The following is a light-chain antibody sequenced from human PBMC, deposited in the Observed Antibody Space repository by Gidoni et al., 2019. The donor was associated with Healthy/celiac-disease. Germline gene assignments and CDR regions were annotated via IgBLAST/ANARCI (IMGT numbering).Light chain of an antibody. Sequence: EIVLTQSPATLSLSPGERATLSCRASQSVSSSLAWYQQKPGQAPRLLIYDASNRATGIPARFSGSGSGTDFTLTISSLEPEDFAVYYCQQRSNWPPLFTFGGGTKVEIK. J-gene: IGKJ4*01. CDR2: DAS. CDR3: QQRSNWPPLFT. CDR1: QSVSSS. V-gene: IGKV3-11*01.